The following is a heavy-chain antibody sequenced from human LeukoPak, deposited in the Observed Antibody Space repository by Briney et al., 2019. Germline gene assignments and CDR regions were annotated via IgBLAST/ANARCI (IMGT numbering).Heavy chain of an antibody. Sequence: PGGSLRLSCAASGFTFSNYAMSWVRQAPGKGLEWVSTISGSGVSTSYTDSVKGRFTISRANSNNTLHLQMNSLRAEDTAVYYFGRGDDLRAFDIGGKGTMVTVSS. J-gene: IGHJ3*02. CDR1: GFTFSNYA. CDR2: ISGSGVST. V-gene: IGHV3-23*01. D-gene: IGHD3-10*01. CDR3: GRGDDLRAFDI.